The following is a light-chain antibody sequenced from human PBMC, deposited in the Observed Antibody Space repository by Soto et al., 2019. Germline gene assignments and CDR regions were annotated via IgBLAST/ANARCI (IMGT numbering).Light chain of an antibody. CDR1: RSVSRN. CDR2: GAS. Sequence: TQSPATLSVSPGQISTLSCRASRSVSRNLAWYQQKTGQAHRLLIYGASTRATGIPDRFSGSGSGTDSTLTISRLQPEDFAVYYCQQYNNWPWTFGPGTKV. V-gene: IGKV3D-15*01. CDR3: QQYNNWPWT. J-gene: IGKJ1*01.